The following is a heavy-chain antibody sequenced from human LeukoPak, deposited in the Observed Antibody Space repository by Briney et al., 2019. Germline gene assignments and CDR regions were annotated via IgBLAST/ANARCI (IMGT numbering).Heavy chain of an antibody. D-gene: IGHD3-22*01. CDR1: GITLSNYG. V-gene: IGHV3-23*01. CDR2: ISGSSGGT. CDR3: AKRGVVIRVILVGFHKEAYYFDS. Sequence: GGSLRLSCAVSGITLSNYGMSWVRQAPGKGLEWVAGISGSSGGTHYADSVKGRFTISRDNPKNTLHLQMNSLRAEDTAVYFCAKRGVVIRVILVGFHKEAYYFDSWGQGALVTVSS. J-gene: IGHJ4*02.